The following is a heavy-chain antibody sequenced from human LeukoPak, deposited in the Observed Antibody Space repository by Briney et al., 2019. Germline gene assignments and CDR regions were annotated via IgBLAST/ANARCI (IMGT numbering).Heavy chain of an antibody. V-gene: IGHV3-7*01. CDR2: IKEDGSET. CDR1: GFIFKKYW. J-gene: IGHJ6*02. CDR3: ARDGIPANDWDDYGDYMYYYGMDV. D-gene: IGHD4-17*01. Sequence: PGGSLRLSCAASGFIFKKYWMNWVRQVPGKGLECLANIKEDGSETYYADSVKGRFTISRDNPKNSLYLQMNSLRAEDTAVYYCARDGIPANDWDDYGDYMYYYGMDVWGQGTTVTVSS.